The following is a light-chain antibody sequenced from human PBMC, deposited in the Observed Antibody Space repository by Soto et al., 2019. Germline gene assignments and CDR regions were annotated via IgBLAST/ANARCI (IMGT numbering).Light chain of an antibody. CDR2: DVS. Sequence: QSVLTQPRSVSGSPGQSVTISCTGTSSDVGDYNYVSWYQQHPGKAPKVMIFDVSKRPSGVPDRFSGSKSGNTASLTISGLQADDEADYYCCSYAGSYTYVLGTGTKVTVL. CDR1: SSDVGDYNY. V-gene: IGLV2-11*01. CDR3: CSYAGSYTYV. J-gene: IGLJ1*01.